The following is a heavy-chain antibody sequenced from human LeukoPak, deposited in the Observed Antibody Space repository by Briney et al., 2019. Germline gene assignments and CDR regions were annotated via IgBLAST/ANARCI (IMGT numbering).Heavy chain of an antibody. J-gene: IGHJ6*02. D-gene: IGHD3-10*01. V-gene: IGHV1-2*02. CDR1: GYTFTGYY. CDR3: ARDRRYYYGSGSYNYYGMDV. CDR2: INPNSGGT. Sequence: ASVKVSCKASGYTFTGYYMRWVRQAPGQGLEWMGWINPNSGGTNYAQEFQGRVTMTRDTSISTAYMELSRLRSDDTAVYYCARDRRYYYGSGSYNYYGMDVWGQGTTVTVSS.